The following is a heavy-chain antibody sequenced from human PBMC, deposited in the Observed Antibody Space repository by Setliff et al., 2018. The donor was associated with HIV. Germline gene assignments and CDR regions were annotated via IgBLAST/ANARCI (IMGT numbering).Heavy chain of an antibody. CDR2: IYASDTT. J-gene: IGHJ5*02. CDR3: AKRTFGSGRFDP. V-gene: IGHV4-4*08. D-gene: IGHD3-16*01. CDR1: GGSVDIYH. Sequence: PSETLSLTCTVSGGSVDIYHLIWIRQPPGKGLECIGYIYASDTTHYNPSLESRVTIYRDASKNQISLKLRSVTAADTAVYYCAKRTFGSGRFDPWGQGTLVTVSS.